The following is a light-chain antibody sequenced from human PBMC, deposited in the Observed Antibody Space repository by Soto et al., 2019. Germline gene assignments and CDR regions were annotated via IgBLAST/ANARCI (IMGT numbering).Light chain of an antibody. CDR1: SGDVGSYNL. CDR2: EVT. Sequence: QSALTQPASVSGSPGQSITIPCTGTSGDVGSYNLVSWYQQHPGKVPKLLIYEVTERPSGVSNRFSGSKSGSTASLTISGLQPDDEADYYCCSYAGNSEVFGTGTKSPS. V-gene: IGLV2-23*02. CDR3: CSYAGNSEV. J-gene: IGLJ1*01.